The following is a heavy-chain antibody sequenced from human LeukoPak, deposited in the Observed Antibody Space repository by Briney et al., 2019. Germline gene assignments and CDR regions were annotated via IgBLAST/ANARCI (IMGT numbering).Heavy chain of an antibody. CDR3: ARGWGYSYGYLFNY. J-gene: IGHJ4*02. Sequence: SETLSLTCSVYGGSFSGYYWSWIRQPPGKGLEWIGEINHSGSTNYNPSLKSRVTISVDTSKNQFSLKLSSVTAADTAVYYCARGWGYSYGYLFNYWGQGTLVTVSS. D-gene: IGHD5-18*01. V-gene: IGHV4-34*01. CDR1: GGSFSGYY. CDR2: INHSGST.